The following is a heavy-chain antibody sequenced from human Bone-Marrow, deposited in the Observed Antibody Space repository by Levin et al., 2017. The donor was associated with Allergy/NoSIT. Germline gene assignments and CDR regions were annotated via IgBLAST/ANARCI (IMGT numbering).Heavy chain of an antibody. CDR1: GFDFNNYA. CDR2: INSAGSSK. J-gene: IGHJ4*02. CDR3: AKDPSGSYVH. V-gene: IGHV3-23*01. D-gene: IGHD1-26*01. Sequence: TGGSLRLSCAASGFDFNNYAMSWVRQAPGKGLEWVSAINSAGSSKYYLDSVKGRFTISRDNSRNTLYLEMNSLRAEDTAFYYCAKDPSGSYVHWGQGTLVTVSS.